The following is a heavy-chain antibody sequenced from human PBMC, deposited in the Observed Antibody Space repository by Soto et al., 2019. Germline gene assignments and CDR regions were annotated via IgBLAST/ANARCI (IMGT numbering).Heavy chain of an antibody. CDR1: GGSISSYY. Sequence: SETLSLTCTVSGGSISSYYWSWIRQPPGKGLEWIGEINHSGSTNYNPSLKSRVTISVDTSKNQFSLKLSSVTAADTAVYYCARGPGYYYYGMDVWGQGTTVTVSS. D-gene: IGHD3-10*01. J-gene: IGHJ6*02. CDR2: INHSGST. V-gene: IGHV4-34*01. CDR3: ARGPGYYYYGMDV.